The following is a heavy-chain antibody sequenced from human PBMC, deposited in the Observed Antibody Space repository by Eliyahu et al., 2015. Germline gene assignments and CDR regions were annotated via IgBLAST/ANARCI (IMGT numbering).Heavy chain of an antibody. CDR3: ARGGYSTGWYFDF. CDR1: GFTVSSNY. CDR2: IYSDGTA. V-gene: IGHV3-66*01. Sequence: EVQLVESGGGLVQPGGSLRLSCAASGFTVSSNYMNWVRQAPGKGLEWVSIIYSDGTAYYADSVKDRFTISKDNSKNMVYLQMNSLRAEDTAVYYCARGGYSTGWYFDFWGQGTLVTVSS. D-gene: IGHD6-19*01. J-gene: IGHJ4*02.